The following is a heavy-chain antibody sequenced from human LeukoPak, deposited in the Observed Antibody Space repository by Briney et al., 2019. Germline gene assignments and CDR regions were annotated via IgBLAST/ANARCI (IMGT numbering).Heavy chain of an antibody. J-gene: IGHJ6*03. Sequence: ASVKVSCKASGGTFSSYAISWVRQAPGQGLEWMGGIIPIFGTANYAQKFQGRVTITADKSTSTAYMELSSLRSEDTAVYYCARGDTAMNRGYYYMDVWGKGTTVTVSS. V-gene: IGHV1-69*06. CDR2: IIPIFGTA. D-gene: IGHD5-18*01. CDR1: GGTFSSYA. CDR3: ARGDTAMNRGYYYMDV.